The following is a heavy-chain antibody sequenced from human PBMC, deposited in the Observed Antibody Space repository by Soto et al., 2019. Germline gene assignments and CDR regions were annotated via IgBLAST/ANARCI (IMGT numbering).Heavy chain of an antibody. CDR3: AKWGNSYATPAAIDY. D-gene: IGHD2-2*01. V-gene: IGHV3-23*01. Sequence: GGSLRLSCAGSGFSFSSYAMSWVRQGPEKGLEWVSALSDSGVSPYYAASVKGRFTISRDNSKNTLYLQMNSLRAEDTAVYYCAKWGNSYATPAAIDYWGQGTLVTVSS. CDR1: GFSFSSYA. CDR2: LSDSGVSP. J-gene: IGHJ4*02.